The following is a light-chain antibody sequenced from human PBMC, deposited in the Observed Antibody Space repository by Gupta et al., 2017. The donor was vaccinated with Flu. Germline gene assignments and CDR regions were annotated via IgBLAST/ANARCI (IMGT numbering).Light chain of an antibody. Sequence: QSVLTQPPSVSGAPGQRVTFSCTGTTSNIGAGYDVHWYQQLPGTAPKLLIYGNANRPSGVPDRFSGSKSGTSASLASTGLQAEDEADYYCQSYDSSLSGSVFGGGTKLTVL. V-gene: IGLV1-40*01. CDR2: GNA. J-gene: IGLJ3*02. CDR3: QSYDSSLSGSV. CDR1: TSNIGAGYD.